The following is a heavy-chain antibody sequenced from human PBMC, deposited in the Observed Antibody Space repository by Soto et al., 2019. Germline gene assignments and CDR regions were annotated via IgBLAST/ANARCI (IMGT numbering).Heavy chain of an antibody. V-gene: IGHV3-30*18. J-gene: IGHJ4*02. CDR3: AKDISQYSSGWYDYFDY. Sequence: TGGSLRLSCAASGFTFSSYGMHWVRQAPGKGLEWVAVISYDGSNKYYADSVKGRFTISRDNSKNTLYLQMNSLRAEDTAVYYCAKDISQYSSGWYDYFDYWGQGTLVTVSS. CDR2: ISYDGSNK. CDR1: GFTFSSYG. D-gene: IGHD6-19*01.